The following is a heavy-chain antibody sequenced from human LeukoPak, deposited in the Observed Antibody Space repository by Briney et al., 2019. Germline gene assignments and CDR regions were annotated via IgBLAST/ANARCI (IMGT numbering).Heavy chain of an antibody. CDR3: AVGTVAGYNWFDP. CDR2: IYYSGST. Sequence: PSETLSLTCTVSGGSISSSNYYWGWIRQPPGTGLEWIGSIYYSGSTYYNPSLKSRVTISVDTFKNQFSLKLSSVTAADAAVYYCAVGTVAGYNWFDPWGQGTLVTVSS. V-gene: IGHV4-39*01. D-gene: IGHD6-19*01. CDR1: GGSISSSNYY. J-gene: IGHJ5*02.